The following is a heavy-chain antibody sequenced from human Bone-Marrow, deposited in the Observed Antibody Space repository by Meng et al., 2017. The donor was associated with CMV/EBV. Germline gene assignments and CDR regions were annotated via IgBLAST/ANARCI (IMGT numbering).Heavy chain of an antibody. D-gene: IGHD7-27*01. V-gene: IGHV1-69*05. CDR3: ARDSQGHLGIGYFYY. CDR2: IIPIFGTA. CDR1: GGTFSSYA. J-gene: IGHJ4*02. Sequence: SVKVSCKASGGTFSSYAISWVRQAPGQGLEWMGGIIPIFGTANYAQKFQGRVTITTDESTSTAYMELSSLRSEDTAVYYCARDSQGHLGIGYFYYWGQGTLVTVSS.